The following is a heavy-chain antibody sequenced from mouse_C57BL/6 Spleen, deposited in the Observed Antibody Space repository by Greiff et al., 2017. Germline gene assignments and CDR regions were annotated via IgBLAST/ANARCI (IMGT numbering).Heavy chain of an antibody. V-gene: IGHV1-15*01. CDR2: IDPETGGT. CDR3: TRTSSGYVGDY. CDR1: GYTFTDYE. D-gene: IGHD3-2*02. Sequence: QVQLKQSGAELVRPGASVTLSCKASGYTFTDYEMHWVKQTPVHGLEWIGAIDPETGGTAYNQKFKGKAILTADKSSSTAYMERRSLTSEDSAVYYCTRTSSGYVGDYWGQGTTLTVSS. J-gene: IGHJ2*01.